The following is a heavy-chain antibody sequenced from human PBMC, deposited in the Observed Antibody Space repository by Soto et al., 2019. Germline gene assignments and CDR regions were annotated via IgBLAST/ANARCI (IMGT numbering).Heavy chain of an antibody. CDR2: MNPNSGNT. J-gene: IGHJ4*02. CDR3: ARGRRGCSSTSCYFDY. D-gene: IGHD2-2*01. Sequence: ASVKVSCKASGYTFTSYDINWVRQATGQGLEWMGWMNPNSGNTGYAQKFQGRVTMTRNTSISTAYMELSSLRSEDTAVYYGARGRRGCSSTSCYFDYWGQGTLVTVS. V-gene: IGHV1-8*01. CDR1: GYTFTSYD.